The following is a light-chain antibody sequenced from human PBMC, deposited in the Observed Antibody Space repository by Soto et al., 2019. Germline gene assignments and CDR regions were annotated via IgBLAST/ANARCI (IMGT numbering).Light chain of an antibody. Sequence: QPVLTQPPSASGTPGQRVTISCSGSGSNIGSNYVYWYQQLPGTVPQLLIYRNSERPSGVPDRFSGSKSGTSASLAISGLRSEDEADYYCAAWDDSLSGVVFGGGTKLTVL. CDR2: RNS. J-gene: IGLJ2*01. CDR1: GSNIGSNY. V-gene: IGLV1-47*01. CDR3: AAWDDSLSGVV.